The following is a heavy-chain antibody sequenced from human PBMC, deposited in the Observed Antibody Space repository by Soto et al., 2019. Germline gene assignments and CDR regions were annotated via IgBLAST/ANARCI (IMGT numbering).Heavy chain of an antibody. V-gene: IGHV4-34*01. J-gene: IGHJ3*02. CDR3: ARGDRRNWNHRRLAFDI. D-gene: IGHD1-20*01. CDR1: GGSFSGYY. Sequence: PSETLSLTCAVYGGSFSGYYWSWIRQXPGKGLEWIGEINHSGSTNYNPSLKSRVTISVDTSKNQFSLKLSSVTAADTAVYYCARGDRRNWNHRRLAFDIWGQGTMVTVSS. CDR2: INHSGST.